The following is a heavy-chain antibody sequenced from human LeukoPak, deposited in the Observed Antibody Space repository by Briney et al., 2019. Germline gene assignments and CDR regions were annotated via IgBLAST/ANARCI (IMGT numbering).Heavy chain of an antibody. CDR2: IYTSGST. Sequence: SETLSLTCTVSGGSISSGSYYWSWVRQPAGKGLEWIGRIYTSGSTNYNPSLKSRVTISVDTSKNQFSLKLSSVTAADTAVYCCARDRGGELLWGQGTMVTVSS. D-gene: IGHD1-26*01. V-gene: IGHV4-61*02. CDR3: ARDRGGELL. J-gene: IGHJ3*01. CDR1: GGSISSGSYY.